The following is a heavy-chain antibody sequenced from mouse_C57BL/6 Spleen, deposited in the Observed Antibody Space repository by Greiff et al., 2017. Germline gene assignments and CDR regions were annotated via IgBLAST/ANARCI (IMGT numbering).Heavy chain of an antibody. CDR3: VGQKYYGSSLDAMDY. CDR2: IRSKSTNYAT. CDR1: GFSFNTYA. D-gene: IGHD1-1*01. J-gene: IGHJ4*01. Sequence: GAGLVQPKGSLKLSCAASGFSFNTYAMNWVRQAPGKGLEWVARIRSKSTNYATYYADSVKDRFTISRDDSESMVYLQMNDLKTEDTAMYYCVGQKYYGSSLDAMDYWGQGTSVTVSA. V-gene: IGHV10-1*01.